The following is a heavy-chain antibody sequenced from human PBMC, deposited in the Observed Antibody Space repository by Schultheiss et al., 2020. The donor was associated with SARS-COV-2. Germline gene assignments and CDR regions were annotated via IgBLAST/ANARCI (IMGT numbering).Heavy chain of an antibody. V-gene: IGHV3-9*01. CDR3: AKGCMGHSSSWYGHYYYGMDV. D-gene: IGHD6-13*01. J-gene: IGHJ6*02. CDR1: GFTFDDYA. CDR2: INWNSGSI. Sequence: GGSLRLSCAASGFTFDDYAMHWVRQAPGKGLEWVSGINWNSGSIGYADSVKGRFTISRDNAKNSLYLQMNSLRAEDTALYYCAKGCMGHSSSWYGHYYYGMDVWGQGTTVTVSS.